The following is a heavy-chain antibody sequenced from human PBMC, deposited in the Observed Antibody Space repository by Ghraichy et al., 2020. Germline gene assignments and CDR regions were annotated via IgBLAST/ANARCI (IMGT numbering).Heavy chain of an antibody. CDR2: ISSSSSYI. D-gene: IGHD3-10*01. Sequence: GGSLRLSCAASGFTFSNYSMNWVRQAPGKGLEWVSSISSSSSYIYYADSVKDRFTISRDNAKNSLYLQMNSLRAEDTAVYYCARDRSEGFRELRGWYFDYWGQGTLVTVSS. V-gene: IGHV3-21*01. CDR1: GFTFSNYS. CDR3: ARDRSEGFRELRGWYFDY. J-gene: IGHJ4*02.